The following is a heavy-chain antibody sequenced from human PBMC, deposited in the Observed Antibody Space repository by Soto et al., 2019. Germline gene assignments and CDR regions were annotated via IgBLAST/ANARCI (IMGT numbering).Heavy chain of an antibody. CDR3: ARDQYGIGGSCYDY. D-gene: IGHD2-15*01. CDR1: GFTFSSYS. V-gene: IGHV3-21*01. CDR2: ISSSSRYI. J-gene: IGHJ4*02. Sequence: EVQLVESGGGLVKPGGSLRLSCAASGFTFSSYSMNWVRQAPGKGLEWVSSISSSSRYIYYADSVKGRFTISRDNAKNSLYLQMNSLRAEDTAVYYCARDQYGIGGSCYDYWGQGTLVPVSS.